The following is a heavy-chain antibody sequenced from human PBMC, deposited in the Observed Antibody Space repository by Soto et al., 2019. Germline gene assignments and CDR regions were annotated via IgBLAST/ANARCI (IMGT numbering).Heavy chain of an antibody. CDR1: GDSISSSTYF. CDR2: IYYSGTT. V-gene: IGHV4-39*01. Sequence: PSETLSLTCTVSGDSISSSTYFWGWVRQPPGKGLEWIGSIYYSGTTYYNPSLKSRVTISVDTSKNQFSLNLSSVTAADTAVDYCARLSTIFGVDSIRGPSYHFDYWGQGTLVTVSS. J-gene: IGHJ4*02. D-gene: IGHD3-3*01. CDR3: ARLSTIFGVDSIRGPSYHFDY.